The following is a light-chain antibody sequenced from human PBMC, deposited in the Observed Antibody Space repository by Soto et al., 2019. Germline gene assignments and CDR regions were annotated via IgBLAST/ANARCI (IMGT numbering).Light chain of an antibody. CDR3: MEALQTPWT. J-gene: IGKJ1*01. CDR1: QSLLHSNGYSY. V-gene: IGKV2-28*01. Sequence: DIVMTQSPVSLPVTPGEPASISCRSSQSLLHSNGYSYLDWFLQRPGQSPQLLIYLGSNRAPEVPDRFSGSGSGTDFTLKISRVEAEDVGVYYCMEALQTPWTFGQGTKVEIK. CDR2: LGS.